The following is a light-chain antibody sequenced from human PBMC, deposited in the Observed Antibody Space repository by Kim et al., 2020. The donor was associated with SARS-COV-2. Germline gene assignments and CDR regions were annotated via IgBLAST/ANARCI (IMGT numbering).Light chain of an antibody. J-gene: IGKJ2*01. CDR3: LQGTHWPKT. CDR1: QRLVNRDGNTY. V-gene: IGKV2-30*01. CDR2: QVS. Sequence: QPASISCRSSQRLVNRDGNTYLNWLQQRPGQSPRRLIYQVSKRDSGVPDRVSGSGSGTDFTLKISGVEAEDVGVYYCLQGTHWPKTFGQGTKLEI.